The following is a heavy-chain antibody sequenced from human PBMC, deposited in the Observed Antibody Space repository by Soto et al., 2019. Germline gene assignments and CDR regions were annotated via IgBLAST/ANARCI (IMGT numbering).Heavy chain of an antibody. J-gene: IGHJ4*02. V-gene: IGHV1-46*03. Sequence: QVQRVQSGAEVKKPGASVKVSWKASGYSFTSYFRHWVRQAPGQGLEWMGIINPSGGSTSYAQKFQGRVTMTRDTSTSTVYMELSSLRSEDTAVYYCARVYCSGGSCYSIDYWGQGTLVTVSS. D-gene: IGHD2-15*01. CDR3: ARVYCSGGSCYSIDY. CDR2: INPSGGST. CDR1: GYSFTSYF.